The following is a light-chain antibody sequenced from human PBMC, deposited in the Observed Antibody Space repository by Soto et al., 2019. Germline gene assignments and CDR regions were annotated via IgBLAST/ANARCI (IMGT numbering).Light chain of an antibody. Sequence: EIVLTQSPASLSVSPGERATLSCRASQSISANLAWYQQKPAQAPRLLIHSASTRATGIPARFSGSGSGREFTLTISSLQSEEFAVYYCQQYNDWPLSWTFGQGTKVDIK. CDR3: QQYNDWPLSWT. CDR2: SAS. V-gene: IGKV3-15*01. CDR1: QSISAN. J-gene: IGKJ1*01.